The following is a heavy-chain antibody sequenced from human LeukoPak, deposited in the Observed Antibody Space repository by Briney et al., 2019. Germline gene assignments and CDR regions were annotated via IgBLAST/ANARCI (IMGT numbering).Heavy chain of an antibody. D-gene: IGHD6-13*01. J-gene: IGHJ4*02. CDR3: ARDHSSSSEDY. CDR1: GYSISSGYY. Sequence: SETLSLTCTVSGYSISSGYYWAWIRPPPGKGLEWIGSSFHTGSTYHNPSLKSRVTISVDTSKNQFSLKLNSVTAADTAVYYCARDHSSSSEDYWGQGTLVTVSS. V-gene: IGHV4-38-2*02. CDR2: SFHTGST.